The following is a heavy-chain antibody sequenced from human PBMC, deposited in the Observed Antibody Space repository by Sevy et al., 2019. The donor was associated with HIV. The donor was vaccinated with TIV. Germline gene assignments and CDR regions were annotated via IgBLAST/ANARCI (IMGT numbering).Heavy chain of an antibody. CDR1: GFIFSSYA. J-gene: IGHJ4*02. D-gene: IGHD1-26*01. V-gene: IGHV3-23*01. CDR3: RGVGVTTYFDY. Sequence: GGSLRLSCAASGFIFSSYAMSWVRHAPGKGLEWVSGVSGSGGSTYYEDPVDDRLTNSRDNVRKTQYLEMNSLGAEDTAVDYCRGVGVTTYFDYWGQGTLVTVSS. CDR2: VSGSGGST.